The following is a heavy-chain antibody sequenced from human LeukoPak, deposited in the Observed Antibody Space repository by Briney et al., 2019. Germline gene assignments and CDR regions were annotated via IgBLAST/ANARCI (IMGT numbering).Heavy chain of an antibody. CDR3: AKEFHLAAAGTVGFDY. Sequence: GGSLRLSCAASGFTFSSNAMSWVRQAPGKGLEWVSAISGSGGGTYYADSVKGRFTISRDNSKNTLYLQMNSLRAEDTAVYYCAKEFHLAAAGTVGFDYWGQGTLVTVSS. D-gene: IGHD6-13*01. CDR2: ISGSGGGT. V-gene: IGHV3-23*01. CDR1: GFTFSSNA. J-gene: IGHJ4*02.